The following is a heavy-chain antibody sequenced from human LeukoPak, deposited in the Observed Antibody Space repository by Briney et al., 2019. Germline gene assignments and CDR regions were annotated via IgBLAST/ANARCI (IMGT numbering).Heavy chain of an antibody. D-gene: IGHD1-26*01. Sequence: QPGGSLRLSCAASGFTFSSYEMNWVRQAPGKGLEWVSYISSSGSTIYYADSVKGRFTISRDNAKNTLSLQMNSLRAEDTAVYYCTRELEYRGSPDDAFDIWGQGTMVTVSS. CDR1: GFTFSSYE. CDR2: ISSSGSTI. V-gene: IGHV3-48*03. J-gene: IGHJ3*02. CDR3: TRELEYRGSPDDAFDI.